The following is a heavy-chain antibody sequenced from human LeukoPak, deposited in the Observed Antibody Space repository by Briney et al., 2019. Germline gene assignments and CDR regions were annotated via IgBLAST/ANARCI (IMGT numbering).Heavy chain of an antibody. CDR2: INPNSGGT. Sequence: GASAKVSCKASGYTFIGYYMHWVRQAPGQGLEWMGWINPNSGGTNYAQKFQGRVTMTRDTSISTAYMELSRLRSDDTAVYYCARERWLQLRYYFDYWGQGTLVTVSS. CDR1: GYTFIGYY. J-gene: IGHJ4*02. D-gene: IGHD5-24*01. V-gene: IGHV1-2*02. CDR3: ARERWLQLRYYFDY.